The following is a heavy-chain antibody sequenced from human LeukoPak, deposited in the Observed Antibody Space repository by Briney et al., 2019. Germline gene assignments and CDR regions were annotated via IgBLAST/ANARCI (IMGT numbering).Heavy chain of an antibody. CDR3: ARDASGQWLGYYFDY. CDR2: IYSAGST. V-gene: IGHV3-NL1*01. Sequence: GRSLRLSCAASGFTFSNYGFHWVRQAPGKGLEWVSVIYSAGSTYYADSVKGRFTISRDNSKNTLYLQMNSLRAEDTAVYYCARDASGQWLGYYFDYWGQGTLVTVSS. J-gene: IGHJ4*02. D-gene: IGHD6-19*01. CDR1: GFTFSNYG.